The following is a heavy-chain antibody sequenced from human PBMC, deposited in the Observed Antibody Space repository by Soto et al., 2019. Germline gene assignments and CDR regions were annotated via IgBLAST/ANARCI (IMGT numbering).Heavy chain of an antibody. CDR2: ISYDGSNK. V-gene: IGHV3-30*03. D-gene: IGHD3-3*01. J-gene: IGHJ6*02. CDR3: XXSQNFWSGYYYGMDV. Sequence: KGLEWVAVISYDGSNKYYADPVKGRFTISRDNSKNTLYLQMNSLRAEDTSVYYXXXSQNFWSGYYYGMDVWGQGTTVTVSS.